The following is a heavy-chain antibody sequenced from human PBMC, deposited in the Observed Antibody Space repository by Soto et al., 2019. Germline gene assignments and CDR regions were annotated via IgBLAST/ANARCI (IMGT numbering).Heavy chain of an antibody. V-gene: IGHV1-69*12. CDR1: EGSFSSYA. Sequence: QVQLVQSGAEVKKPGSSVKVSCKASEGSFSSYAMSWVRQAPGQGLEWMGGIIPMFDTAYYTQKFQGRVTITADESTGTTSMELRSLRPDDTAVYYCARDLDIVSVPAPMIVWGQGTTVTVS. CDR3: ARDLDIVSVPAPMIV. J-gene: IGHJ6*02. CDR2: IIPMFDTA. D-gene: IGHD2-2*01.